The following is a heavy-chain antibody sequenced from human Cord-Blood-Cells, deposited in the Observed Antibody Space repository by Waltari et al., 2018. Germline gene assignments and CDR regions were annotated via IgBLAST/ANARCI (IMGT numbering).Heavy chain of an antibody. CDR1: GFTFTSSA. Sequence: QMQLVQSGPEVKKPGTSVKVSCKASGFTFTSSAVQWLRQARGQRLEWIGWIVVGSGNTNYAQKFQERVTITRDMSTSTAYMELSSLRSEDTAVYYCAADQGAVAGPMFDYWGQGTLVTVSS. J-gene: IGHJ4*02. CDR3: AADQGAVAGPMFDY. V-gene: IGHV1-58*01. CDR2: IVVGSGNT. D-gene: IGHD6-19*01.